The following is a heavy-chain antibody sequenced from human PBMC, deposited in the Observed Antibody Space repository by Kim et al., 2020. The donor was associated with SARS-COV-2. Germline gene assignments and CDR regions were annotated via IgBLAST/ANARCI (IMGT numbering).Heavy chain of an antibody. V-gene: IGHV4-4*02. J-gene: IGHJ4*02. CDR3: ARDHSSGRGLFDY. D-gene: IGHD6-19*01. CDR2: IYHSGST. Sequence: SETLSLTCAVSGGSISSSNWWSWVRQPPGKGLEWIGEIYHSGSTNYNPSLKSRVTISVDKSKNQFSLKLSSVTAADTAVYYCARDHSSGRGLFDYWVQGTLVTVSS. CDR1: GGSISSSNW.